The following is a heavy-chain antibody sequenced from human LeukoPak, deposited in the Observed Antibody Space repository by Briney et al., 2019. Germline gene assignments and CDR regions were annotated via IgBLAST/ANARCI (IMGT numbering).Heavy chain of an antibody. J-gene: IGHJ4*02. V-gene: IGHV4-34*01. D-gene: IGHD3-10*01. CDR1: GGSFSGYY. Sequence: PSETLSLTCAVYGGSFSGYYWSWIRQPPGKGLEWIGEINHSGSTNCNPSLKSRVTISVDTSKNQFSLKLSSVTAADTAVYYCARARPPTYYYGSGMYYYFDYWGQGTLVTVSS. CDR3: ARARPPTYYYGSGMYYYFDY. CDR2: INHSGST.